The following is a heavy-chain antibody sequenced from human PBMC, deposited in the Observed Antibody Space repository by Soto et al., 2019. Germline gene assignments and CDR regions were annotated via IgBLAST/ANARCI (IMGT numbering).Heavy chain of an antibody. CDR2: IWYDGSNK. Sequence: GGSLRLSCAASGFTFSSYGMHWVRQAPGKGLEWVAVIWYDGSNKYYADSVKGRFTISRDNSKNTLYLQMNSLRAEDTAVYYCARDQRDYDFWSGYLDFDYWGQGTLVTVSS. J-gene: IGHJ4*02. D-gene: IGHD3-3*01. CDR3: ARDQRDYDFWSGYLDFDY. V-gene: IGHV3-33*01. CDR1: GFTFSSYG.